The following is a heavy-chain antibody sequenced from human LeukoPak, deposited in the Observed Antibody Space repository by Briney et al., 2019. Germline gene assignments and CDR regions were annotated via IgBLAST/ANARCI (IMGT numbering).Heavy chain of an antibody. Sequence: GGSLRLSCAASGFTFSSYAMSWVRQAPGKGLEWVSAISGSGGGTYYADSVKGRFTISRDNSKNTLYLQMNSLRAEDTAVYHCTKDRLNEYYYDSSGYYCSYWGQGTLVTVSS. CDR2: ISGSGGGT. J-gene: IGHJ4*02. CDR3: TKDRLNEYYYDSSGYYCSY. V-gene: IGHV3-23*01. CDR1: GFTFSSYA. D-gene: IGHD3-22*01.